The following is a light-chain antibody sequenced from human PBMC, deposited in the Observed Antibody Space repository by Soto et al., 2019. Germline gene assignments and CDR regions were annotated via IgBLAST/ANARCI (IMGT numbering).Light chain of an antibody. CDR1: QSVDSK. J-gene: IGKJ2*01. CDR2: GAS. Sequence: EIVMTQSPATLSVSPGDRATVSCRASQSVDSKLAWYQQKPGQAPRLLMYGASTRATGIPARFSGSGSGTEFTLTFSSLQSEDFAVYYCQQYKKWPLTFGQGTKLEIK. V-gene: IGKV3-15*01. CDR3: QQYKKWPLT.